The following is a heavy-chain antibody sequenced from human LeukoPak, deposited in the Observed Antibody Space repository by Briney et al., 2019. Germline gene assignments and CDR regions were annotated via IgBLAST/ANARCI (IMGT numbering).Heavy chain of an antibody. D-gene: IGHD2-15*01. J-gene: IGHJ5*02. CDR2: IDPGDSYT. Sequence: GESLKISCQGSGYSFTSYWISWVRQMPGKGLEWMGRIDPGDSYTNYSPSFQGHVTISADKSISTAYLQWSSLKASDTAMYYCARPRGIAKNWFDPWGQGALVTVSS. CDR3: ARPRGIAKNWFDP. CDR1: GYSFTSYW. V-gene: IGHV5-10-1*01.